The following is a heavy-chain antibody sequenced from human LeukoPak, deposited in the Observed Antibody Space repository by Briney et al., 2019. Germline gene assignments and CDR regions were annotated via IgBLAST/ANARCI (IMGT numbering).Heavy chain of an antibody. D-gene: IGHD2-21*02. CDR1: GFTFSNYG. Sequence: GGSLRLSCATSGFTFSNYGFHWVRQAPGKGLEWVAVIGYDGSNKYYADSVKGRFTISRDNPEKTLYLQVNSLRPEDTAVYYCAKDEGSSCGGDCPLDYWGQGTLVTVSS. CDR3: AKDEGSSCGGDCPLDY. J-gene: IGHJ4*02. V-gene: IGHV3-30*18. CDR2: IGYDGSNK.